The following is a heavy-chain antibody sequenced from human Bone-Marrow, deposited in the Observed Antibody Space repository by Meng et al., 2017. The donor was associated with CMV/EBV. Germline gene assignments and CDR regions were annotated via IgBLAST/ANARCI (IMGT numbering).Heavy chain of an antibody. CDR2: IYPGDSDT. D-gene: IGHD2-2*01. CDR3: ARRRSSTTRTPEGHFDY. V-gene: IGHV5-51*01. CDR1: CSFTSYG. Sequence: CSFTSYGIGWVRQMPGKGLEWMGIIYPGDSDTRYSPSFQGQVTISADKSISTAYLQWSSLKASDTAMYYCARRRSSTTRTPEGHFDYWGQGTLVTVSS. J-gene: IGHJ4*02.